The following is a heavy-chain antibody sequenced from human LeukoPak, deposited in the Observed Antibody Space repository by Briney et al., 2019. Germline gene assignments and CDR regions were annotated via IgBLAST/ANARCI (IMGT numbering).Heavy chain of an antibody. CDR1: GFTFSSYA. Sequence: GSLRLSCAASGFTFSSYAMSWVRQAPGKGLEWVSSISGSGGSKYCADSVKGRFTISRDNSKNTLYLQMNSLRAEDTAVYYCAKDYATYYYGSGSYYNYGMDVWGQGTTVTVSS. CDR2: ISGSGGSK. J-gene: IGHJ6*02. CDR3: AKDYATYYYGSGSYYNYGMDV. V-gene: IGHV3-23*01. D-gene: IGHD3-10*01.